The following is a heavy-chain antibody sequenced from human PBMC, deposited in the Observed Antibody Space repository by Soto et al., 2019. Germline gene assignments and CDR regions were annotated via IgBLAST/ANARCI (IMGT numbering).Heavy chain of an antibody. Sequence: ASVKVSCKASGYTFTSYAMHWVRQAPGQRLEWMGWINAGNGNTKYSQKFQGRVTITRDTSASTAYMELSSLRSEDTAVYYCARSIKVVAAISGAFDIWGQGTMVTFSS. D-gene: IGHD2-15*01. CDR1: GYTFTSYA. CDR3: ARSIKVVAAISGAFDI. V-gene: IGHV1-3*01. J-gene: IGHJ3*02. CDR2: INAGNGNT.